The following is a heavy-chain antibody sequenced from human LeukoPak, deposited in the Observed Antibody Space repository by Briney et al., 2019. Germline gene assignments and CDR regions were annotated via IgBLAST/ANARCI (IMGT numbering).Heavy chain of an antibody. CDR1: GFTFSSYA. V-gene: IGHV3-23*01. D-gene: IGHD6-13*01. J-gene: IGHJ4*02. Sequence: QPGRSLRLSCAASGFTFSSYAMSWVRQAPGKGLEWVSAISASGDRTYYADSVKGRFTFSRDNSKNTLYLQMNSLRAEDTAVYYCAKVGRDVAAAGPYYFDYWGQGTLVTVSS. CDR2: ISASGDRT. CDR3: AKVGRDVAAAGPYYFDY.